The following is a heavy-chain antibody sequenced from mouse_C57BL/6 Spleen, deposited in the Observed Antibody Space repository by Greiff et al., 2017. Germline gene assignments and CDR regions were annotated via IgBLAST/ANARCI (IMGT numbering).Heavy chain of an antibody. J-gene: IGHJ4*01. V-gene: IGHV1-82*01. CDR1: GYAFSSSW. Sequence: QVQLQQSGPELVKPGASVKISCKASGYAFSSSWMNWVKQRPGKGLEWIGRIYPGDGDTNYNGKFKGKATLTADKSSSTAYMQLSSLTSEDSAVYFCARKVATDYAMDYWGQGTSVTVSS. D-gene: IGHD1-1*01. CDR3: ARKVATDYAMDY. CDR2: IYPGDGDT.